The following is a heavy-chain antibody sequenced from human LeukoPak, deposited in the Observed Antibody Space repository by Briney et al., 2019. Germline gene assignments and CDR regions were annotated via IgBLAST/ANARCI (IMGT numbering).Heavy chain of an antibody. CDR3: ARDNGGFDS. J-gene: IGHJ5*01. CDR2: ISGSGSGGST. Sequence: PGGSLRLSCAASGFTFSSSAMSWVRQAPGKGLEWVSSISGSGSGGSTHYADSVKGRFTISRDNARNSLYLQMNSLRAEDTAVYYCARDNGGFDSWGQGTLVTVSS. CDR1: GFTFSSSA. V-gene: IGHV3-23*01. D-gene: IGHD4-23*01.